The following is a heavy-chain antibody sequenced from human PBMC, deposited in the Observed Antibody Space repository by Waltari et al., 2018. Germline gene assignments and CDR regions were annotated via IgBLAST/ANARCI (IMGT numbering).Heavy chain of an antibody. D-gene: IGHD3-22*01. CDR1: GGSFSGYY. V-gene: IGHV4-34*01. CDR3: ARPLDSSGPFDY. Sequence: QVQLQQWGAGLLKPSETLSLTCAVYGGSFSGYYWSWIRQPPGKVLEWIGEINHNGSTNYNPSLKSRVTISVDTSKNQFSLKLSSVTAADTAVYYCARPLDSSGPFDYWGQGTLVTVSS. CDR2: INHNGST. J-gene: IGHJ4*02.